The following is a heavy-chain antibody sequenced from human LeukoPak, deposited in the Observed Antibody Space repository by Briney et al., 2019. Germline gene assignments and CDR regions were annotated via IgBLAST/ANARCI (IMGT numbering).Heavy chain of an antibody. Sequence: GGSLRLSCAASGFTFNAYGMHWVRPAQGKGLERVAVIWYDGSNKYYADSVKGRFTLSRDNSKNTLSLQMDSLRAEDTAVYYCAREQYGSDDALDIWGQGTLVTVSS. J-gene: IGHJ3*02. D-gene: IGHD4-17*01. CDR2: IWYDGSNK. CDR3: AREQYGSDDALDI. V-gene: IGHV3-33*01. CDR1: GFTFNAYG.